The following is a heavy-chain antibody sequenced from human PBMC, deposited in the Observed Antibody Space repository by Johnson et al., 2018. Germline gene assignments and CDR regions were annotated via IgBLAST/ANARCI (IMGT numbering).Heavy chain of an antibody. J-gene: IGHJ3*02. CDR2: IYSGGST. CDR3: ARDSPVHSSRAFDI. D-gene: IGHD2-15*01. CDR1: GFTVSSNY. Sequence: VQLVQSGGGLVQPGGSLRLSCAASGFTVSSNYMSWVRQAPGKGLEWVSVIYSGGSTYYADSVKGRFTISRDNSKNTLYLQMNSLGAEDTAVYYCARDSPVHSSRAFDIWGQGTMVTVSS. V-gene: IGHV3-66*02.